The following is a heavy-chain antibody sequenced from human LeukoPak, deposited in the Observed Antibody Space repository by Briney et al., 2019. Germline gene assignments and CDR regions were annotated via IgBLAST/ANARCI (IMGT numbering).Heavy chain of an antibody. D-gene: IGHD3-22*01. V-gene: IGHV4-39*01. CDR2: IYYSGST. Sequence: PSETLSLTCTVSGASISTSAYYWGWIRQPPGKGLDWIGNIYYSGSTYYNPSLKSRVAISVDSSKNQFSLKLSSVTAADTAVYYCARRYYYDSSPDYWGQGTLVTVSS. J-gene: IGHJ4*02. CDR1: GASISTSAYY. CDR3: ARRYYYDSSPDY.